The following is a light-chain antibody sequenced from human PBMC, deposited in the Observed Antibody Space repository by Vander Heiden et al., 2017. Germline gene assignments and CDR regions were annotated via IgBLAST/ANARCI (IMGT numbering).Light chain of an antibody. J-gene: IGLJ2*01. CDR1: SSEVGGYTS. CDR2: DVS. V-gene: IGLV2-14*01. Sequence: QSALTQPAHVSWSSGQPMPILCTGTSSEVGGYTSVSWYQQHPGKAPKLMIYDVSNRPSGVSNRFSGSKSGNTASLTISGRQAEDEADYYCSSYTSSSVVFGGGTKLTVL. CDR3: SSYTSSSVV.